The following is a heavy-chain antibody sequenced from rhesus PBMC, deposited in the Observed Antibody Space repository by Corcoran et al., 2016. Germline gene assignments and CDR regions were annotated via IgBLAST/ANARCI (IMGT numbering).Heavy chain of an antibody. CDR2: ISYDGSKK. CDR1: GFTFSSYG. CDR3: ARPSEPIVVITEFDY. D-gene: IGHD3-28*01. Sequence: EVQLVESGGGLAKPGGSLRLSCAASGFTFSSYGMHWVLQAPGMGLVWGAVISYDGSKKNYADSVKDRCTISRDNSKNMLYLQMNNLKLEDTAVYYCARPSEPIVVITEFDYWGQGVLVTVSS. V-gene: IGHV3-54*02. J-gene: IGHJ4*01.